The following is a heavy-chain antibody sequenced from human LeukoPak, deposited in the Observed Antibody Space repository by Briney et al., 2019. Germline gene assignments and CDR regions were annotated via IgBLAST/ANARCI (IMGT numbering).Heavy chain of an antibody. CDR1: AFTFDDYA. J-gene: IGHJ3*02. CDR3: SKDEYSYGQNAFDI. CDR2: ISGVGGRT. V-gene: IGHV3-43*02. Sequence: PGGSLRLSCAASAFTFDDYAMHWVRQAPGKGLEWVSLISGVGGRTYCADSVKGRFTISRNNSKNSLYLQMNSLRTEDTALYYCSKDEYSYGQNAFDIWGQGTMVTVSS. D-gene: IGHD5-18*01.